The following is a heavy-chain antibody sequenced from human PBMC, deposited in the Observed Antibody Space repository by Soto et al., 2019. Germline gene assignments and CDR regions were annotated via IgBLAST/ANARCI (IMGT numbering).Heavy chain of an antibody. D-gene: IGHD3-9*01. V-gene: IGHV1-8*01. CDR3: ASSYDILTGSTGGMDV. CDR1: GYTFTSYD. CDR2: MNPNSGNT. J-gene: IGHJ6*02. Sequence: EASVKVSCKASGYTFTSYDINWVRQATGQGLEWMGWMNPNSGNTGYAQKFQGRVTMTRNTSISTAYMELSSLRSEDTAVYYCASSYDILTGSTGGMDVWGQGTTVTVSS.